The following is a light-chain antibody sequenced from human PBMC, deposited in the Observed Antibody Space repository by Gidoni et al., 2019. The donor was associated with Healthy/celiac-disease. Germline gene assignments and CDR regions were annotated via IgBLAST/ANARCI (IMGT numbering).Light chain of an antibody. CDR2: EVS. Sequence: QSALTQPASVSGSPGQSITISCTGTSSYVGGYNYVSWYQQHPGKAPKLMSYEVSNRPSGVSNRFSGSKSGNTASLTISGLQAEDEADYYCSSYTSSSTRVFGGGTKLTVL. V-gene: IGLV2-14*01. J-gene: IGLJ2*01. CDR3: SSYTSSSTRV. CDR1: SSYVGGYNY.